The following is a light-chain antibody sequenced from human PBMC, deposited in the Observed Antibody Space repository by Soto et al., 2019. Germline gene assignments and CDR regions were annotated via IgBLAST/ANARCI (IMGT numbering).Light chain of an antibody. CDR2: EVS. CDR1: SSDVGGYNY. J-gene: IGLJ2*01. Sequence: QSALTQPASVSGSPGQSITISCTGTSSDVGGYNYVSWYQQHPGKAPKLMIYEVSNRPSGVSNRFSGSKSGNTASLTISGXQXXXXXDYYCSSYTSSSTLVFGGGTKVTVL. CDR3: SSYTSSSTLV. V-gene: IGLV2-14*01.